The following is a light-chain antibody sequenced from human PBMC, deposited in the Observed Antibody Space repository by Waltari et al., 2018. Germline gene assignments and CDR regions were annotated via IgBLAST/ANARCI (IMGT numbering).Light chain of an antibody. Sequence: DIVMTQSPDSLAVSLGERVTINCSSSQNLLYNSDNKNYLALFQQKPGQPPKLLIYWASTRESGVPDRFSGSGSGTEFTLTISSLQAADVAVYYCQQCYSTPYTFGQGTKLEIK. CDR3: QQCYSTPYT. V-gene: IGKV4-1*01. J-gene: IGKJ2*01. CDR1: QNLLYNSDNKNY. CDR2: WAS.